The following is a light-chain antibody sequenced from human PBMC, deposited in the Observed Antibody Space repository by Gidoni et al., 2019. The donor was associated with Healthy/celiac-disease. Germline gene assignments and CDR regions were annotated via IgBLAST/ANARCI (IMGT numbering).Light chain of an antibody. Sequence: SYVLTQPPSVSVAPGKTARITCGGNNIGRKSVHWYQQKQGQAPVLVVYDDSDRPSGITERFSGSNSGNTANLTISRVEAGDEADYYCQVWDSSSDPVVFGGGTKLTVL. V-gene: IGLV3-21*03. CDR2: DDS. J-gene: IGLJ2*01. CDR1: NIGRKS. CDR3: QVWDSSSDPVV.